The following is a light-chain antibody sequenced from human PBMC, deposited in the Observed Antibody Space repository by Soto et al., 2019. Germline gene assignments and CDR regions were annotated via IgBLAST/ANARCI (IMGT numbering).Light chain of an antibody. CDR3: QGLNDSPIT. CDR2: AAS. J-gene: IGKJ5*01. V-gene: IGKV1-9*01. Sequence: DIQLTQSPSFLSASVGDRVTITCRASQGISSYLAWYQKKPGEAPKFLIYAASTLRGGVPSRFSGSGYGTEFTLTICSLQPEDFATYYCQGLNDSPITFGQGTRLAIK. CDR1: QGISSY.